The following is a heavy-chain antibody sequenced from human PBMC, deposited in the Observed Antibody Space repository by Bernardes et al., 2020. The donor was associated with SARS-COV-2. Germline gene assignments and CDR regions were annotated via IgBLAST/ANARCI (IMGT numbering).Heavy chain of an antibody. J-gene: IGHJ4*02. CDR3: AKFGDCSGDYCEGYYFDY. Sequence: GGSLRLSCAASGFTFSTYGMHWVRQAPGKGLEWVAVISNNGNNKYHADSVKGRFTISRDNSKNTLHLQMNNLRAEDTAVFYCAKFGDCSGDYCEGYYFDYWGQGTLVTVSS. CDR1: GFTFSTYG. V-gene: IGHV3-30*18. D-gene: IGHD3-22*01. CDR2: ISNNGNNK.